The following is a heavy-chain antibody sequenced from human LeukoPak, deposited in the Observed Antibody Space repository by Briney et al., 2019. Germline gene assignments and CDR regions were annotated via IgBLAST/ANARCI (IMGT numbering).Heavy chain of an antibody. CDR3: ARGTTTVTTFYYYYYMDV. J-gene: IGHJ6*03. V-gene: IGHV4-4*07. CDR2: IYTSGST. D-gene: IGHD4-17*01. CDR1: GGSISSHY. Sequence: PSETLSLTCTVSGGSISSHYWSWIRQPAGKGLEWIGRIYTSGSTNYNPSLKSRVTMSVDKTKNQFSLKLNSVTAADTAVYYCARGTTTVTTFYYYYYMDVWGKGTTVTVSS.